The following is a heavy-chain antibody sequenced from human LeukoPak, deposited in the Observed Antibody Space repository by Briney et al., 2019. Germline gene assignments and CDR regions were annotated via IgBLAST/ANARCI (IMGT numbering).Heavy chain of an antibody. V-gene: IGHV5-51*01. CDR3: ARLESGYDSSGYYAYLDC. CDR2: IYPGDSDT. D-gene: IGHD3-22*01. Sequence: GESLKISCKSSGSRFTSYWIGWVRQMPGKGLEWMGIIYPGDSDTRYSPSFQGQVTISADKSISTASLQWSSLKASDTAMYYCARLESGYDSSGYYAYLDCWGQGTLVTVSS. J-gene: IGHJ4*02. CDR1: GSRFTSYW.